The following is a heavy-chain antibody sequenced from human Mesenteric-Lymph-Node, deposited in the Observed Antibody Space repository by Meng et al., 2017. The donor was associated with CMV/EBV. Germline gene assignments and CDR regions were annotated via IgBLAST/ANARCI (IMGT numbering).Heavy chain of an antibody. J-gene: IGHJ5*02. CDR2: IKQDGSEK. V-gene: IGHV3-7*04. CDR3: ARVRSYYDFWSGYSSYNWFDP. D-gene: IGHD3-3*01. CDR1: GFTFSSYW. Sequence: GESLKISCAASGFTFSSYWMSWVRPAPGQGLEWVANIKQDGSEKYYVDSVKGRFTISRDNAKNSLYLQMNSLRAEDTAVYYCARVRSYYDFWSGYSSYNWFDPWGQGTLVTVSS.